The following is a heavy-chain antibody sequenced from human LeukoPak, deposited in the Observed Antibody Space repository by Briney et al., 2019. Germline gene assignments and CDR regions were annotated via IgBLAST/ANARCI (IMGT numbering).Heavy chain of an antibody. V-gene: IGHV3-30-3*01. Sequence: PGGSLRLSCAGSGFTFSSYWMHWVRQAPGKGLEWVAVISYDGSNKYYADSVKGRFTISRDNSKNTLYLQMNSLRAEDTAVYYCAREPWYGDYVNYFDYWGQGTLVTVFS. D-gene: IGHD4-17*01. CDR1: GFTFSSYW. CDR2: ISYDGSNK. CDR3: AREPWYGDYVNYFDY. J-gene: IGHJ4*02.